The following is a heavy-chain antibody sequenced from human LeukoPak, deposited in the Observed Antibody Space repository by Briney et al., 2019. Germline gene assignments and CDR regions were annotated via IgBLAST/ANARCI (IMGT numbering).Heavy chain of an antibody. Sequence: APVKVSCKASGYTFTSYGISWVRQAPGQGLEWMGWMNPNSGNTGYAQKFQGRVTITRNTSISTAYMELSSLRSEDTAVYYCARSGYDYLFDGFDYWGQGTLVTVSS. CDR2: MNPNSGNT. D-gene: IGHD5-12*01. J-gene: IGHJ4*02. CDR1: GYTFTSYG. CDR3: ARSGYDYLFDGFDY. V-gene: IGHV1-8*03.